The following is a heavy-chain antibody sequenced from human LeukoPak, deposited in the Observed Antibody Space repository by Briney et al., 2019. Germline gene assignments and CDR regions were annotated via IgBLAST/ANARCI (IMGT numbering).Heavy chain of an antibody. CDR3: AHERHDYLFDP. V-gene: IGHV2-5*02. J-gene: IGHJ5*02. D-gene: IGHD4-11*01. CDR2: IYWDDDK. Sequence: SGPTLLKPTQTLTLTCTFSGFSLRTSGVGVGWIRQPPGKALEWLALIYWDDDKRYSPSLKSGLTITKDTSKNQVVLTMTNMDPVDTATYYCAHERHDYLFDPWGQGTLVTVSS. CDR1: GFSLRTSGVG.